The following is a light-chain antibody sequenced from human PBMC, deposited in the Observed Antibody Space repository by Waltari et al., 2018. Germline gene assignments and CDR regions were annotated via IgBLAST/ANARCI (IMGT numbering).Light chain of an antibody. V-gene: IGLV2-18*02. CDR1: RTDVGSYSR. Sequence: QSALNQTPSVSGSPGQSVTISCTGTRTDVGSYSRVSWYQQPPGSAPKFIIYEVNKRLSGVPGRFSGSKSDNTACLTISGLQPEDEADYYCSASASSTTLVIGGWTSLTVL. J-gene: IGLJ3*02. CDR2: EVN. CDR3: SASASSTTLV.